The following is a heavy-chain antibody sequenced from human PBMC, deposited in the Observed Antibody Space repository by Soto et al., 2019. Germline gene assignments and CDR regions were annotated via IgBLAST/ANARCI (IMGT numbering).Heavy chain of an antibody. CDR2: IYPGDSDT. Sequence: GESLKISCKASEDIFTNYWIGWVRQMPGRGLEWMGIIYPGDSDTRYSPSFEGQVTFSVDKSINTAYLHLSTLKASDSAMFYCVRRRGYSSSGAFDYWAQGTLVTVSS. D-gene: IGHD6-6*01. CDR3: VRRRGYSSSGAFDY. CDR1: EDIFTNYW. J-gene: IGHJ4*02. V-gene: IGHV5-51*01.